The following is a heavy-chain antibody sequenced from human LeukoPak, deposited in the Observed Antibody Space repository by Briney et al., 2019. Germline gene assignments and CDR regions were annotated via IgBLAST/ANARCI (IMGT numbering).Heavy chain of an antibody. CDR1: GFTVSTNY. J-gene: IGHJ4*02. Sequence: GGSLRLPCAASGFTVSTNYMSWVRQAPGKGLEWVSIIYSGGSTYYADSVKGRFTISRDNSKNTLYLQVNSLRAEDTALYYCARRGDGGRSFDYWGQGTLVTVSS. CDR3: ARRGDGGRSFDY. V-gene: IGHV3-53*01. D-gene: IGHD4-23*01. CDR2: IYSGGST.